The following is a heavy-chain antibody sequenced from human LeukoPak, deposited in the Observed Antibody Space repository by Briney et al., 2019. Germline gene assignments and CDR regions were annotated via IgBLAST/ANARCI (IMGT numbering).Heavy chain of an antibody. J-gene: IGHJ4*02. CDR3: ARAPTPLGVAGTFRY. Sequence: GGSLRLSCAASGFTVSSNYMSWVRQAPGKGLEWVAVISYDGSNKYYADSVKGRFTISRDNSKNTLYLQMNSLRAEDTAVYYCARAPTPLGVAGTFRYWGQGTLVTVSS. CDR2: ISYDGSNK. D-gene: IGHD2-15*01. CDR1: GFTVSSNY. V-gene: IGHV3-30-3*01.